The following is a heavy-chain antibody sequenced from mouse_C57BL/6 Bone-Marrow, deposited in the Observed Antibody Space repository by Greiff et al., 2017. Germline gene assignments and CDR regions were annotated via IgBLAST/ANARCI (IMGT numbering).Heavy chain of an antibody. CDR1: GYTFTDYN. CDR2: INPNNGGT. Sequence: VQLQQSGPELVKPGASVKIPCKASGYTFTDYNMDWVKQSHGKSLEWIGDINPNNGGTIYNQKFKGKATLTVDKSSSTAYMELRSLTSEDTAVYYCARRSSGYVYAMDYWGQGTSVTVSS. V-gene: IGHV1-18*01. D-gene: IGHD3-2*02. CDR3: ARRSSGYVYAMDY. J-gene: IGHJ4*01.